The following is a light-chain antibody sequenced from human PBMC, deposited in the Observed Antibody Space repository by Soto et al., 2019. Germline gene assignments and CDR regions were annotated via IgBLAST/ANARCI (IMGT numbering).Light chain of an antibody. J-gene: IGLJ3*02. CDR3: QTWGTNGV. CDR2: VNSDGSH. Sequence: QPVLTQSPAASASLGASVKLTCTLSSGHSSYAIAWRQQQPEKGPRYLLKVNSDGSHSKGDGIPDRFSGSSSGAERYLTISSLQSEDEADYYCQTWGTNGVFGGGTKLTVL. CDR1: SGHSSYA. V-gene: IGLV4-69*01.